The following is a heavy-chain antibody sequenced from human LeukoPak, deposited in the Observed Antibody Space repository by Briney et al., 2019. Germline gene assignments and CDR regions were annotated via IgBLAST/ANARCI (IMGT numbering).Heavy chain of an antibody. CDR2: ISSSSSYI. Sequence: GGSLRLSCAASGFTFSSYSMNWVRQAPGKGLEWVSSISSSSSYIYYADSVKGRFTISRDNAKNSLYLQMNSLGAEDTAVYYCARDLLGQEDVWGQGTTVTVSS. J-gene: IGHJ6*02. CDR1: GFTFSSYS. CDR3: ARDLLGQEDV. V-gene: IGHV3-21*01. D-gene: IGHD2/OR15-2a*01.